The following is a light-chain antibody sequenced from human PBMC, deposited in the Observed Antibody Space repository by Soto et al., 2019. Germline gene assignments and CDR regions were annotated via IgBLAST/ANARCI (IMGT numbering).Light chain of an antibody. CDR3: QQRTNWPPWT. Sequence: EILLTQSPATLSVSAGERVTLSYRASQSISSSLVWYQQKPGQAPRFLIYDASKRATDIPARFSGSGSGTDFTLTISSVEPEDSGVYYCQQRTNWPPWTFGQGTKVEIK. J-gene: IGKJ1*01. CDR1: QSISSS. CDR2: DAS. V-gene: IGKV3-11*01.